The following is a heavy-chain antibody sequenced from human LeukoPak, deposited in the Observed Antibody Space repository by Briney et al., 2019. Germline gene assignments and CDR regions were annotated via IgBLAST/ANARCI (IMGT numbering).Heavy chain of an antibody. CDR3: AREGYCSGSSCYSRWFDP. D-gene: IGHD2-15*01. J-gene: IGHJ5*02. CDR1: GGTFSSYA. CDR2: IIPIFGTA. Sequence: GSSVKVSCKASGGTFSSYAISWVRQAPGQGLEWMGGIIPIFGTANYAQKFQGRVTITADKSTSTAYMELSSLRSEDTAVYYCAREGYCSGSSCYSRWFDPWGQGTLVTVSS. V-gene: IGHV1-69*06.